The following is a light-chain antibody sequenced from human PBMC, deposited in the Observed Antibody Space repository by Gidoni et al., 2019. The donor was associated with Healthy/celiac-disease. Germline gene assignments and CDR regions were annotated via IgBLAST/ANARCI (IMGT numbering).Light chain of an antibody. CDR2: KAS. J-gene: IGKJ1*01. CDR1: QSISSW. Sequence: DIQMTQYPSTLSASVGARVPIPCPASQSISSWVAWYQPKPGKASKLLIYKASSLESGVPSRFSGSGARTETTITISSLQPDDAAYYYCQQYNRYPWTFGQGTKVEIK. V-gene: IGKV1-5*03. CDR3: QQYNRYPWT.